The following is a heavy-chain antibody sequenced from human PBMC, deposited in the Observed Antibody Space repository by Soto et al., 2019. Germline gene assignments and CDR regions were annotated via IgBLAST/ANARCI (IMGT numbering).Heavy chain of an antibody. CDR3: ARYITIFGVVITGMDV. J-gene: IGHJ6*02. CDR2: INHSGST. V-gene: IGHV4-34*01. D-gene: IGHD3-3*01. CDR1: GGSFSGYY. Sequence: SETLSLTCAVYGGSFSGYYWSCIRQRPGKGLEWIGEINHSGSTNYNPSLKSRVTISVDTSKNQFSLKLSYVTAADTAVYYCARYITIFGVVITGMDVWGQGNTVT.